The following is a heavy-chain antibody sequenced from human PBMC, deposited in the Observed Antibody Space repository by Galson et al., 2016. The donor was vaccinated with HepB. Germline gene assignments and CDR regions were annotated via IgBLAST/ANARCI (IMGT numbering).Heavy chain of an antibody. Sequence: SLRLSCAASGFTLSNYAISWVRQAPGKGLEWVSAIRGRGDTTYYADSVKGRFTISRDNSKNTLYLQMDSLRAEDTAVYYCAKEVSSGWYGLSGTDWGQGTLVTVSS. CDR1: GFTLSNYA. V-gene: IGHV3-23*01. CDR3: AKEVSSGWYGLSGTD. J-gene: IGHJ4*02. CDR2: IRGRGDTT. D-gene: IGHD6-19*01.